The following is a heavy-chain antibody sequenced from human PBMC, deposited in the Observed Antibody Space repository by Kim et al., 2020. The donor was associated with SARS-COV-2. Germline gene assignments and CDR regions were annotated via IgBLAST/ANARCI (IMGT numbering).Heavy chain of an antibody. V-gene: IGHV1-24*01. CDR2: FDPEDGET. CDR3: ATHRATYYYDSSGYYYDY. Sequence: ASVKVSCKVSGYTLTELSMHWVRQAPGKGLEWMGGFDPEDGETIYAQKFQGRVTMTEDTSTDTAYMELSSLRSEDTAVYYCATHRATYYYDSSGYYYDYWGQGTLVTVSS. D-gene: IGHD3-22*01. J-gene: IGHJ4*02. CDR1: GYTLTELS.